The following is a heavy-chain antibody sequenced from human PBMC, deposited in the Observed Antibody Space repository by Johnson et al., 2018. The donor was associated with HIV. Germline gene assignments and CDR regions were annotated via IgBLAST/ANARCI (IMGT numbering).Heavy chain of an antibody. CDR3: AKDKFMVLDNPVDAFDV. CDR2: ISFDGSHK. Sequence: QVQLVESGGGVVQPGRSLRLSCAASGFAFSNYGMHWVRQAPGKGLEWVAVISFDGSHKYYTDSVKGLSTISRDNSNNTLYLHMNSLRPDDPGVYYCAKDKFMVLDNPVDAFDVWGQGTMVTVSS. V-gene: IGHV3-30*18. D-gene: IGHD3/OR15-3a*01. J-gene: IGHJ3*01. CDR1: GFAFSNYG.